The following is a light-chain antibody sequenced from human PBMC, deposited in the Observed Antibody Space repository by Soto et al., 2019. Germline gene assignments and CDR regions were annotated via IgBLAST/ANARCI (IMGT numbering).Light chain of an antibody. CDR2: GAS. V-gene: IGKV1-39*01. CDR1: QDIKSF. CDR3: QQTYAIPWT. Sequence: DIQMTQSPSPLSASVGDRVTITCRPGQDIKSFLNWYQQKPGKAPHLLIYGASRLQSGVPSRFSGSGSGTHFTLTITSLQPEDSASYVCQQTYAIPWTFGQGTTV. J-gene: IGKJ1*01.